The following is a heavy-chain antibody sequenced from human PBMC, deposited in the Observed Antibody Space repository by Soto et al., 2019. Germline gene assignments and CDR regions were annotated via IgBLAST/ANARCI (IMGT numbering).Heavy chain of an antibody. CDR1: GFTFSSHG. V-gene: IGHV3-30*18. CDR2: ISYDGIRE. Sequence: QVQLVESGGGVVQPGRSLRLSCAASGFTFSSHGMHWVRQAPGKGLEWVAVISYDGIREHYADSVKGRFTISRDNSKNMLYLQMNSLRTEDMAVYYCVKDLVVAGIGEFDYWGQGTLVTVSS. CDR3: VKDLVVAGIGEFDY. D-gene: IGHD6-19*01. J-gene: IGHJ4*02.